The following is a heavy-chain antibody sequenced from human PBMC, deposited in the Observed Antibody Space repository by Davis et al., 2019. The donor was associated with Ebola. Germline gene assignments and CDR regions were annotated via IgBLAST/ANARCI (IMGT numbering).Heavy chain of an antibody. CDR2: ISSSSSTI. J-gene: IGHJ5*02. CDR1: GFTFSSYS. Sequence: GESLKISCAASGFTFSSYSMNWVRQAPGKGLEWVSYISSSSSTIYYADSVKGRFTISRDNAKNSLYLQMNSLRDEDTAVYYCARDADDYGDPNWFDPWGQGTLVTVSS. V-gene: IGHV3-48*02. CDR3: ARDADDYGDPNWFDP. D-gene: IGHD4-17*01.